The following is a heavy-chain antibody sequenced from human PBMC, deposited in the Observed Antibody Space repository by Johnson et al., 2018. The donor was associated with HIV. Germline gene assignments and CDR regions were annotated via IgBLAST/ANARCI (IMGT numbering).Heavy chain of an antibody. D-gene: IGHD6-19*01. Sequence: VQLVESGGGVVQPGRSLRLSCAASGFTFSTYGMHWVRQAPGKGLEWVSAISGSGGSTYYADSVKGRFTISRDNSKDTLYLQMNSLRAEDTAVYYCAKAKDHWAVAALDAFDIWGQGIMVTVSS. CDR3: AKAKDHWAVAALDAFDI. J-gene: IGHJ3*02. CDR1: GFTFSTYG. V-gene: IGHV3-23*04. CDR2: ISGSGGST.